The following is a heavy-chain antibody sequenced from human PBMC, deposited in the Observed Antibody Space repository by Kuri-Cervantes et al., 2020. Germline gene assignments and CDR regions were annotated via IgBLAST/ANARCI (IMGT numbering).Heavy chain of an antibody. Sequence: ASVKVSCKASGYTFTSYGISWVRQAPGQGLEWMGWISAYNGNTNYAQKFQGRVTMTRNTSISTAYMELSSLRSEDTAVYYCARGGMITFGGVIVIDTPYYFDYWGQGTLVTVSS. CDR2: ISAYNGNT. J-gene: IGHJ4*02. V-gene: IGHV1-18*01. CDR3: ARGGMITFGGVIVIDTPYYFDY. CDR1: GYTFTSYG. D-gene: IGHD3-16*02.